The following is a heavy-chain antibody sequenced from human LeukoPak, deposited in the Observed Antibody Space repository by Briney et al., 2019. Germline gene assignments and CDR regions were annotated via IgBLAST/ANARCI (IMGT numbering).Heavy chain of an antibody. V-gene: IGHV3-66*01. CDR2: IYSGGRT. D-gene: IGHD5-12*01. CDR3: ARDDSGYGGFDY. Sequence: GGSLRLSCAASGITVSSNYMTWVRQAPGKGLEWVSVIYSGGRTYYADSVKGRFAVSRDNSKNTLYLQMNSMRGEDTAVYYCARDDSGYGGFDYWGQGTLVTVSS. J-gene: IGHJ4*02. CDR1: GITVSSNY.